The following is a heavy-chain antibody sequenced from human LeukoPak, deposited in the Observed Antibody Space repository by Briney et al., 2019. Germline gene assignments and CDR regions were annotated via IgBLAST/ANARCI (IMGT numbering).Heavy chain of an antibody. Sequence: PSETLSLTCTGSGGSISSYYWSWIRQPPGKGLEWIGYIYYSGSTNYNPSLKSRITISVDTSKNQFSLKLSSVTAADTAVYYCARVYYDSSGHIFDYWGQGTLVTVSS. CDR3: ARVYYDSSGHIFDY. D-gene: IGHD3-22*01. V-gene: IGHV4-59*08. CDR2: IYYSGST. J-gene: IGHJ4*02. CDR1: GGSISSYY.